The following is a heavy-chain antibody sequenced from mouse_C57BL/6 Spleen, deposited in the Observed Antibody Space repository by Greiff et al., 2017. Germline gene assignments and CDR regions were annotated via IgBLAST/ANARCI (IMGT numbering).Heavy chain of an antibody. CDR1: GYSITSGYY. Sequence: EVQLVESGPGLVKPSQSLSLTCSVTGYSITSGYYWNWIRQFPGNKLEWMGYISYDGSNNYNPSLKNRISITRDTSKNQFFLKLNALTTEDTATYYCARDYGSSPWFAYWGQGTLVTVSA. V-gene: IGHV3-6*01. J-gene: IGHJ3*01. CDR2: ISYDGSN. CDR3: ARDYGSSPWFAY. D-gene: IGHD1-1*01.